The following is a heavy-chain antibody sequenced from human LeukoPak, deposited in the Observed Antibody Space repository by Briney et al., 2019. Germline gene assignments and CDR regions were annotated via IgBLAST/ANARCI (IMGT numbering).Heavy chain of an antibody. CDR3: ARVGDGYSEIDY. V-gene: IGHV4-34*01. J-gene: IGHJ4*02. CDR2: INHSGST. Sequence: SEPLSLTCAVYGGSFSGYYWSWIRQPPGKGLEWIGEINHSGSTNYNPSLKSRVTISVDTSKNQFSLKLSSVTAADTAVYYCARVGDGYSEIDYWGQGTLVTVSS. D-gene: IGHD5-24*01. CDR1: GGSFSGYY.